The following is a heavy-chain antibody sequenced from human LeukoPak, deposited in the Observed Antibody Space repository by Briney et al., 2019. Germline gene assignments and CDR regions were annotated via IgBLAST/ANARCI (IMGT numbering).Heavy chain of an antibody. J-gene: IGHJ5*02. D-gene: IGHD3/OR15-3a*01. V-gene: IGHV1-69*13. Sequence: SVKVSXKASGGTFSSYAISWVRQAPGQGLEWMGGIIPIFGTANYAQKFQGRVTITADESTSTAYMELSSLRSEDTAVYYCARERIGGLGGFDPWGQGTLVTVSS. CDR3: ARERIGGLGGFDP. CDR2: IIPIFGTA. CDR1: GGTFSSYA.